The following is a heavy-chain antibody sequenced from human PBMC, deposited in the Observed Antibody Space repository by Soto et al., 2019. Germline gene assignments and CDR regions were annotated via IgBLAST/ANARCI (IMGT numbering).Heavy chain of an antibody. J-gene: IGHJ4*02. V-gene: IGHV4-30-2*01. CDR2: IYHSGST. CDR1: GGSISSGGYS. CDR3: ARAEGGIFDY. Sequence: QLQLQESGSGLVKPSQTLSLTCAVSGGSISSGGYSWSWIRQPPGKGLEWIGYIYHSGSTYYNPSLQNRVTISGDRSKNQVSLKLRPGTAADTAVYYCARAEGGIFDYWGQGTLVTVSS.